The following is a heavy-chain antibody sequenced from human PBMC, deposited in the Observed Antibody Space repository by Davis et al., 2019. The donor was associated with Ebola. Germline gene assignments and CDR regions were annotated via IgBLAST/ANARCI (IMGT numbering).Heavy chain of an antibody. Sequence: PGGSLRLSCAASGFTFSDYYMSWIRQAPGKGLEWVSYISSSGSTIYYADSVKGRFTISRDTSKNTLYLQMNSLRAEDTAVYYCATAARPGVENFQHWGQGTLVTVSS. CDR3: ATAARPGVENFQH. V-gene: IGHV3-11*01. D-gene: IGHD6-6*01. CDR2: ISSSGSTI. J-gene: IGHJ1*01. CDR1: GFTFSDYY.